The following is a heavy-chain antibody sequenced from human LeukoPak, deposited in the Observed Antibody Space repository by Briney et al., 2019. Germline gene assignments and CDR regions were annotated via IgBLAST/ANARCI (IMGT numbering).Heavy chain of an antibody. J-gene: IGHJ6*02. Sequence: SVKVSCKASGGTFSSYAISWVRQAPGQGLEWMGRIIPILGIANYAQKFQGRVTITADKSTSTDYMELSSLRSEDTAVYYCTRDHYYGSGKYYYYYYGMDVWGQGTTVTVSS. CDR2: IIPILGIA. CDR3: TRDHYYGSGKYYYYYYGMDV. D-gene: IGHD3-10*01. CDR1: GGTFSSYA. V-gene: IGHV1-69*04.